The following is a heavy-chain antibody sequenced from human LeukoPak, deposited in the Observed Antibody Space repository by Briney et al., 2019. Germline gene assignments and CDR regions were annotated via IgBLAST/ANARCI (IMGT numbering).Heavy chain of an antibody. CDR3: ARAGHVQLWLRNHFDY. V-gene: IGHV3-48*01. D-gene: IGHD5-18*01. CDR2: ISSSSSTI. CDR1: GFTFTTYW. Sequence: GGSLRLSCAASGFTFTTYWMNWVRQAPGKGLEWVSYISSSSSTIYYADSVKGRFTISRDNAKNSLYLQMNSLRAEDTAVYYCARAGHVQLWLRNHFDYWGRGTLVTVSS. J-gene: IGHJ4*02.